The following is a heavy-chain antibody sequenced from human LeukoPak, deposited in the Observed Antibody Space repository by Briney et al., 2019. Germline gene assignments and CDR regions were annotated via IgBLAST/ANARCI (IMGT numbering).Heavy chain of an antibody. V-gene: IGHV3-23*01. D-gene: IGHD2-2*01. J-gene: IGHJ4*02. CDR2: LSASGGLT. Sequence: GGSLRLSCAASGFTFSSYAMSWVRQAPGKGLEWVSGLSASGGLTYYSDSVKGRFTISRDNSKNTLYLQMNSLRAEDTAVYYCARSDIVVVPAAQKFDYWGQGTLVTVSS. CDR1: GFTFSSYA. CDR3: ARSDIVVVPAAQKFDY.